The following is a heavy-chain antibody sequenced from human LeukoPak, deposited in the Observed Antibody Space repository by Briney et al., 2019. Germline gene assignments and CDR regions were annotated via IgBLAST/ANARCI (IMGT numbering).Heavy chain of an antibody. CDR1: GGSICSYY. V-gene: IGHV4-59*08. J-gene: IGHJ3*02. Sequence: SETLSLTCTVSGGSICSYYWSWIQQPPGKGLEWIGYIYNSGSTNYNPSLNSRVTISVDTSKNQFSLKLSSVTAADTAVYYCARHVGAYYDILTGYYKLRAFDIWGQGTMVTVSS. CDR3: ARHVGAYYDILTGYYKLRAFDI. CDR2: IYNSGST. D-gene: IGHD3-9*01.